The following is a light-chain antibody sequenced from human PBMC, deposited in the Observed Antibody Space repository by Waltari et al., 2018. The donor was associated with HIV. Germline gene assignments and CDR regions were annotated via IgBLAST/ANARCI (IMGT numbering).Light chain of an antibody. CDR1: SSDVGSYNL. CDR3: CSYAASATLFYV. J-gene: IGLJ1*01. Sequence: QSALPQPASVSGSPGQSITLSCTGTSSDVGSYNLVSWYQQHPGKAPKLIIYEVTKRPSGVSNRFSGSKSGNTASLTISGLQAEDEADYYCCSYAASATLFYVFGTGTKVTVL. CDR2: EVT. V-gene: IGLV2-23*02.